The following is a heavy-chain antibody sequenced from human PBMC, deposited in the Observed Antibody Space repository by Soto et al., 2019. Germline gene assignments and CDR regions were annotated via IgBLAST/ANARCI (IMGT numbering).Heavy chain of an antibody. CDR1: GYTFTSYD. CDR3: ASSLVHDAFDI. V-gene: IGHV1-2*04. Sequence: ASVKVSCKASGYTFTSYDINWVRQAPGQGLEWMGWINPNSGGTNYAQKFQGWVTMTRDTSISTAYMELSRLRSDDTAVYYCASSLVHDAFDIWGQGTMVTVSS. CDR2: INPNSGGT. J-gene: IGHJ3*02. D-gene: IGHD1-26*01.